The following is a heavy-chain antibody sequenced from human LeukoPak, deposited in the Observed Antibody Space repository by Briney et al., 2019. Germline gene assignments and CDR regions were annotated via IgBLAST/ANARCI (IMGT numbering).Heavy chain of an antibody. CDR1: GYTFTGYY. V-gene: IGHV1-2*02. D-gene: IGHD5-24*01. Sequence: PSVKLSRKASGYTFTGYYMHWVRQAPAQGLEWMGWINPNSGGTNYAQKFQGRDTMTRDTYNRTAYMELSRLRSDDTAVYYCARLLRGWLQFWFDYWGQGTLVTVSS. CDR3: ARLLRGWLQFWFDY. J-gene: IGHJ4*02. CDR2: INPNSGGT.